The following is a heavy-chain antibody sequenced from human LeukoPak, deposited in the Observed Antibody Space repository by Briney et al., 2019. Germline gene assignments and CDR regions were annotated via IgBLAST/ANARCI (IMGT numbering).Heavy chain of an antibody. Sequence: GGSLRLSCEASGFNFHNFAMHWVRQAPGKGLEWVAVISNDERNKYYTDSVKGRFTISRDNSKNTLYLQMNSLRAEDTAVYYCAKEGRSSGWYPLWGQGTLVTVSS. CDR3: AKEGRSSGWYPL. D-gene: IGHD6-19*01. CDR1: GFNFHNFA. CDR2: ISNDERNK. J-gene: IGHJ4*02. V-gene: IGHV3-30*04.